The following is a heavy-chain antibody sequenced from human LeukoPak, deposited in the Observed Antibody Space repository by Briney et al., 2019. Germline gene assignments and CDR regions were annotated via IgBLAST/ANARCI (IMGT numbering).Heavy chain of an antibody. CDR2: ISYDGSNK. D-gene: IGHD6-13*01. CDR1: GFTFSSYA. J-gene: IGHJ4*02. V-gene: IGHV3-30*01. Sequence: GRSLRLSCAASGFTFSSYAMHWVRQAPGKGLEWVAVISYDGSNKYYADSVEGRFTISRDNSKNTLYLQTNSLRAEDTAVYYCARDRDSSSTHFDYWGQGTLVTVSS. CDR3: ARDRDSSSTHFDY.